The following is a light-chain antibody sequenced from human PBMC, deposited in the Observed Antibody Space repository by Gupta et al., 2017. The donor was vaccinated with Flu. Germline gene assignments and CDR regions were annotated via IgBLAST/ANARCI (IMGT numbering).Light chain of an antibody. CDR1: QSVSSN. CDR3: QQYKNWPLT. CDR2: GAS. V-gene: IGKV3-15*01. Sequence: EIVMTQSPATLSVSPGESATLSCRASQSVSSNLAWYQQKPGQVPRLLIYGASTWATGIPARFSGSGSGTEFTLTISSLQSEDFAVYYCQQYKNWPLTFGGGTKVEIK. J-gene: IGKJ4*01.